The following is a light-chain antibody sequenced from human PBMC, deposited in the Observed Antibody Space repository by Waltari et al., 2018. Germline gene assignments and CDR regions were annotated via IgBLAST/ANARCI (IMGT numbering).Light chain of an antibody. CDR3: QHYDSYSAT. V-gene: IGKV1-16*01. CDR1: QSISTY. CDR2: AAS. Sequence: DFQMTQSPSSLSASVGDRVTITCRASQSISTYLNWYQQKPGKAPNLLIYAASSLQSGVSSRFSGGGSGTEFTLTISSLQPDDFATYYCQHYDSYSATFGGGTKVEIK. J-gene: IGKJ4*02.